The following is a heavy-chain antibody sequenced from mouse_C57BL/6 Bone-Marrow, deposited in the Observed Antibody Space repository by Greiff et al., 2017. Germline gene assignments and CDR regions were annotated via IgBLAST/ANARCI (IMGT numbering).Heavy chain of an antibody. V-gene: IGHV5-4*01. D-gene: IGHD2-3*01. CDR2: ISDGGSYT. CDR3: AREGVYDGYPYYFDY. CDR1: GFTFSSYA. J-gene: IGHJ2*01. Sequence: EVKLVESGGGFVKPGGSLKLSCAASGFTFSSYAMSWVRQTPETRLAWVATISDGGSYTYYPDNVKGRFTISRDNAKNNLYLQMSHLKSEDTAMYYCAREGVYDGYPYYFDYWGQGTTLTVSS.